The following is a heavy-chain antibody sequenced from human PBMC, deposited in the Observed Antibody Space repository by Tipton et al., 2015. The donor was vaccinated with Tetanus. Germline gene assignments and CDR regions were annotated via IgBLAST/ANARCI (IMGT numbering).Heavy chain of an antibody. Sequence: SLRLSCAASGFTFRSYWMHWVRQTPGKGLVWVSRIKSDGSKTTYADSVKGRFTISRDNAKNTLYLEMNSLRAEDTAVYYCVRDRLGDNYYIPSNWFDPWGQGTRVTVSS. CDR3: VRDRLGDNYYIPSNWFDP. D-gene: IGHD2/OR15-2a*01. CDR2: IKSDGSKT. J-gene: IGHJ5*02. V-gene: IGHV3-74*01. CDR1: GFTFRSYW.